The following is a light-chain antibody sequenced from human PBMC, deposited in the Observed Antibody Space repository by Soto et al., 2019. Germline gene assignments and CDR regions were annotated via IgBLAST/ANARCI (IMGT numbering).Light chain of an antibody. CDR1: HSIGPY. CDR2: AAS. Sequence: DIQMTQSPSSLSASVGDAVTITCRAGHSIGPYLSWYQLKPGKPPRLLIYAASSLQTGGTSRFSGSGSGTDFTLTITGLQPEAFATYSCQQSYNSPPTFGQGTRV. J-gene: IGKJ1*01. V-gene: IGKV1-39*01. CDR3: QQSYNSPPT.